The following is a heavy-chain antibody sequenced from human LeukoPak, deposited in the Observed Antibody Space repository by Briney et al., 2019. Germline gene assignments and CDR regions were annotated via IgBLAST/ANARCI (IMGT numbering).Heavy chain of an antibody. CDR1: GFTFSNYW. D-gene: IGHD3-3*01. CDR3: ARDSIITIFGVVIRLDY. V-gene: IGHV3-7*01. CDR2: IKQDGSEK. J-gene: IGHJ4*02. Sequence: GGSLRLSCAASGFTFSNYWMSWVRQAPGKGLEWVANIKQDGSEKYYADSLKGRFTISRDNAKNSLYLQMNSLRAEDTAVYYCARDSIITIFGVVIRLDYWGQGTLVTVSS.